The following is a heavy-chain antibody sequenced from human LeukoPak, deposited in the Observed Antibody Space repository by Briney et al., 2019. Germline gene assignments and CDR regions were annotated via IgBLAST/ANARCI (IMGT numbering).Heavy chain of an antibody. J-gene: IGHJ3*02. CDR3: ARQQDSSGWTNDAFDI. D-gene: IGHD6-19*01. Sequence: GGSLRLSCAASGFIFRSYGMHWVRQTPGKGLEWVAVIWYDGSNKYYADSVKGRFTISRDNPKNTLYLHMNSLRVEDTAVYYCARQQDSSGWTNDAFDIWGQGTMATVSS. V-gene: IGHV3-33*01. CDR2: IWYDGSNK. CDR1: GFIFRSYG.